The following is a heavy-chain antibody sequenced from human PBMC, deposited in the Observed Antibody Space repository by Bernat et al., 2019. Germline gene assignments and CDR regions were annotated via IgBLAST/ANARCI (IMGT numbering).Heavy chain of an antibody. J-gene: IGHJ4*02. D-gene: IGHD6-19*01. Sequence: QVQLVESGGGVVQPGRSLRLSCAASGFTFSSYAMHWVRQAPGKGLEWVAVISYDGSNKYYADSVKGRFTISRDNSKNTLYLQMNSLRAEDTAVYYCARDSLWLVRGCFDYWGQGTLVTVSS. CDR2: ISYDGSNK. V-gene: IGHV3-30*01. CDR1: GFTFSSYA. CDR3: ARDSLWLVRGCFDY.